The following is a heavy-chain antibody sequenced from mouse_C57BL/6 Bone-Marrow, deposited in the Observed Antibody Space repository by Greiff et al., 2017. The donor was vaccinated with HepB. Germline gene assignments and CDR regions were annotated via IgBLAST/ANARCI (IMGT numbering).Heavy chain of an antibody. D-gene: IGHD3-2*02. CDR2: ISGGGGNT. CDR1: GFTFSSYT. V-gene: IGHV5-9*01. Sequence: EVKLMESGGGLVKPGGSLKLSCAASGFTFSSYTMSWVRQTPEKRLEWVATISGGGGNTYYPDSVKGRFTFSRDNAKNTLYLQMSSLRSEDTALYYCARSSSGTSWFAYWGQGTLVTVSA. CDR3: ARSSSGTSWFAY. J-gene: IGHJ3*01.